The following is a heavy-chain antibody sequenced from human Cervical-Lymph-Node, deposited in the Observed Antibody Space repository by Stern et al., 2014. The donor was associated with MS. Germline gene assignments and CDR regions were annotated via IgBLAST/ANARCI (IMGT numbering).Heavy chain of an antibody. CDR1: GASVSSGNYY. CDR2: VYNSGST. J-gene: IGHJ1*01. D-gene: IGHD3-3*01. CDR3: ASRLEAISGVISEF. Sequence: QLQLQESGPGLVTPSATLSLTCSVSGASVSSGNYYWTWIRQSPGKGLEWIGNVYNSGSTTTRSSYSTSPTSRVTIPLDQSKNQFSLRLSSVTAADTAVYYCASRLEAISGVISEFWGQGSLVSVSS. V-gene: IGHV4-61*01.